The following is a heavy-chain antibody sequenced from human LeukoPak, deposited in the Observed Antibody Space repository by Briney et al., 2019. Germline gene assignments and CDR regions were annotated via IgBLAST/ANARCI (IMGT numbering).Heavy chain of an antibody. D-gene: IGHD3-10*01. J-gene: IGHJ4*02. CDR2: INHSGST. Sequence: SETLSLTCAVYGGSFSGYYWSWIRQPPGKGLEWIGEINHSGSTNYNPSLKSRVTISVDTSKNQFSLKLSPVTAADTAVYYCARGKLWFGYWGQGTLVTVSS. CDR1: GGSFSGYY. V-gene: IGHV4-34*01. CDR3: ARGKLWFGY.